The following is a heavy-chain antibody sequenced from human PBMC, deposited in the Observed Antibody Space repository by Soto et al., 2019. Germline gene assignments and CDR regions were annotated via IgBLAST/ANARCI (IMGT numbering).Heavy chain of an antibody. CDR3: ASMSQYYDFWSGYQLVDY. D-gene: IGHD3-3*01. Sequence: SETLSLTCTVSGGSISSSSYYWGWIRQPPGKGLEWIGSIYYSGSTYYNPSLKSRVTISVDTSKNQFSLKLSSVTAADTAVYYCASMSQYYDFWSGYQLVDYWGQGTLVTVSS. CDR1: GGSISSSSYY. CDR2: IYYSGST. V-gene: IGHV4-39*01. J-gene: IGHJ4*02.